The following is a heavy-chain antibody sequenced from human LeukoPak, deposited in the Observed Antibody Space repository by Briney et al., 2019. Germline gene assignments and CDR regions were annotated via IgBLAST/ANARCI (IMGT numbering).Heavy chain of an antibody. V-gene: IGHV4-59*01. Sequence: SETLSLTCTVSGGSISSYYWSWIRQPPGNGLEWIGYIYYSGSTNYNPSLKSRVTISVDTSKNQFSLKLSSVTAADTAVYYCARAPTTIFGVVQGMDVWGQGTTVTVSS. CDR2: IYYSGST. J-gene: IGHJ6*02. CDR3: ARAPTTIFGVVQGMDV. CDR1: GGSISSYY. D-gene: IGHD3-3*01.